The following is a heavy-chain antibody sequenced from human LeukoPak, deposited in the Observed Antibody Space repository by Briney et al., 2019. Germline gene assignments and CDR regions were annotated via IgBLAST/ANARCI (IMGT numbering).Heavy chain of an antibody. CDR2: IYTSGST. CDR3: ARERTTVLIAFDI. J-gene: IGHJ3*02. Sequence: SETPALPCTVSGGPISSYYWGWIRQPRGKGLEWIGRIYTSGSTNYNPSLKSRVTMPVDTSKNQFSLKLSSVTAADTAVYYCARERTTVLIAFDIWGQGTMVTASS. D-gene: IGHD4-17*01. V-gene: IGHV4-4*07. CDR1: GGPISSYY.